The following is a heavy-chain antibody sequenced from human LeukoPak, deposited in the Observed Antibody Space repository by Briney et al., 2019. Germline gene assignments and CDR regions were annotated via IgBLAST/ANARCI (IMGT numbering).Heavy chain of an antibody. CDR1: GGTFSSYA. Sequence: ASVKVSCKASGGTFSSYAISWVRQAPGQGLEWMGGIIPIFGTANYAQKFQGRVTITTDESTSTAYMELSSLRSEDTAVYYCARAYGSGSHNWFDPWGQGTLVTVSS. CDR2: IIPIFGTA. V-gene: IGHV1-69*05. J-gene: IGHJ5*02. CDR3: ARAYGSGSHNWFDP. D-gene: IGHD3-10*01.